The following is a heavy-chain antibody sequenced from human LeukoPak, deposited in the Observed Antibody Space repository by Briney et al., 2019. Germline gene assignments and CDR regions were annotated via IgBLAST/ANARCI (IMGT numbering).Heavy chain of an antibody. CDR1: GGTFISYA. D-gene: IGHD1-26*01. J-gene: IGHJ4*02. V-gene: IGHV1-69*13. CDR2: XIXXFGTA. Sequence: SVKVSCKASGGTFISYAISWVRQAPGQGLEWMGGXIXXFGTANYAQKFQGRVTITADESTSTAYMELSSLRSEDTAVYYCARGSSGGSYRTQKNYFDYWGQGTLVTVSS. CDR3: ARGSSGGSYRTQKNYFDY.